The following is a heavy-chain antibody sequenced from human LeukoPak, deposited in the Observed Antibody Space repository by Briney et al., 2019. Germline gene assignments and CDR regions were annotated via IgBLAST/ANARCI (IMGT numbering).Heavy chain of an antibody. Sequence: SETLSLTCAVSGGSISSGGYFWTWIRQPPGRGLEWIGHVVNGANPSLESRVTISIDRSTNQFSLKLRSVTAADTAVYFCARGAMTPRPVVVHAYAMDVWGQGTTVTVSS. V-gene: IGHV4-30-2*01. J-gene: IGHJ6*01. CDR1: GGSISSGGYF. D-gene: IGHD2-15*01. CDR3: ARGAMTPRPVVVHAYAMDV. CDR2: VVNGA.